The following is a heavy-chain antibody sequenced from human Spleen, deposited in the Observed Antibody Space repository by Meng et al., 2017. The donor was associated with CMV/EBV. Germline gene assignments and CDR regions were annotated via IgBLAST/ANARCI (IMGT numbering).Heavy chain of an antibody. Sequence: ASVKVSCKASGYTFTGYYIHWVRQAPGQGLEWMGWINPNSGGKNYTANFQGRVTMTRDTSISTANMDLSSLRSDDTAVYYSARSYGAYDAFDIWGQGTMVTVSS. J-gene: IGHJ3*02. CDR1: GYTFTGYY. CDR3: ARSYGAYDAFDI. V-gene: IGHV1-2*02. D-gene: IGHD3-10*01. CDR2: INPNSGGK.